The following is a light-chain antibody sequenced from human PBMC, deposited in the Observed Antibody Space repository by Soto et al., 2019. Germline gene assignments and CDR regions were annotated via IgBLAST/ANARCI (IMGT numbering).Light chain of an antibody. CDR1: QSISSY. J-gene: IGKJ4*01. Sequence: DIRMTQSPSSLSASVGDRVTITCRASQSISSYLNWYQQKPGKAPKLLIYAASSLQSGVPSRFSGSGSGTDFTLTISSLQPEDFATYYCQQSDSIPLTFGGGTTVEIK. V-gene: IGKV1-39*01. CDR3: QQSDSIPLT. CDR2: AAS.